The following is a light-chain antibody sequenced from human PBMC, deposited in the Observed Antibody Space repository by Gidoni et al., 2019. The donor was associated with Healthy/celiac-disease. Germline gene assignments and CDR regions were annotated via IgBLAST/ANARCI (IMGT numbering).Light chain of an antibody. V-gene: IGKV2-28*01. CDR3: MQALQTRLT. Sequence: IVMTQSPLSLPVTPGEPASISCRSSQSLLHSNGYNYLDWYLQKPGQSPQLLIYLGSNRASGVPDRFSGSGSGTDFTLKISRVEAEDVGVYYCMQALQTRLTFGGXTKVEIK. CDR2: LGS. J-gene: IGKJ4*01. CDR1: QSLLHSNGYNY.